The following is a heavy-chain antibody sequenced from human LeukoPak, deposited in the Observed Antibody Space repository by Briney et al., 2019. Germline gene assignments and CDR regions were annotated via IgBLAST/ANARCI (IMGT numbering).Heavy chain of an antibody. V-gene: IGHV4-61*08. CDR2: IYHSGST. CDR1: GGSISSGGYY. Sequence: SETLSLTCTVSGGSISSGGYYWSWIRQPPGKGLEWIGYIYHSGSTNYNPSLKSRVTISVDTSKNQFSLKLSSVTAADTAVYYCARRPHSSGWLFDYWGQGTLVTVSS. J-gene: IGHJ4*02. D-gene: IGHD6-19*01. CDR3: ARRPHSSGWLFDY.